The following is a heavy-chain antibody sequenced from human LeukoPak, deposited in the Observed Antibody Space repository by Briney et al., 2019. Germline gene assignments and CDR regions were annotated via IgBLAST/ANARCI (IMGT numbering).Heavy chain of an antibody. Sequence: GMSLRLSCGASGFSFSSYAMHWVRQAPGEGLEWVAVISYDGNYNYYADSVKGRFTISRDNSKNTLYLQMNSLRAEDTAVYYCAKAGDCTNGVCYSDYWGQGTLVTVSS. CDR2: ISYDGNYN. CDR3: AKAGDCTNGVCYSDY. V-gene: IGHV3-30-3*01. J-gene: IGHJ4*02. D-gene: IGHD2-8*01. CDR1: GFSFSSYA.